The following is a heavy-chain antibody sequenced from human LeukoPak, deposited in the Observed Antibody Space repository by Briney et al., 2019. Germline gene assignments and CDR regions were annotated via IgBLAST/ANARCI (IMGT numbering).Heavy chain of an antibody. CDR1: GFTFSSYG. J-gene: IGHJ1*01. Sequence: GGSLRLSCATSGFTFSSYGMHWVRQAPSKGLEWVALIWFDGTNKYYADSVKGRFTISRDPSKNTLYLQMNSLRAEDTAVYYCARIHNNYGTGYFQHWGQGTLVTVSS. CDR2: IWFDGTNK. V-gene: IGHV3-33*01. CDR3: ARIHNNYGTGYFQH. D-gene: IGHD1-1*01.